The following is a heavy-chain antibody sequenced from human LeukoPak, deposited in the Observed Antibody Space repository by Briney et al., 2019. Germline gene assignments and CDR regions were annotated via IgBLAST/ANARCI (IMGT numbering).Heavy chain of an antibody. J-gene: IGHJ3*02. CDR1: GYTFTSYD. CDR3: ARDLQGYCSGGSCYGGLGAFDI. V-gene: IGHV1-8*01. CDR2: MNPNSGYT. Sequence: ASVKVSCKTSGYTFTSYDINWVRQATGQGLEWMGWMNPNSGYTGFAQKFQGRVTMTRDTSISTAYMELSSLRSEDTAVYYCARDLQGYCSGGSCYGGLGAFDIWGQGTMVTVSS. D-gene: IGHD2-15*01.